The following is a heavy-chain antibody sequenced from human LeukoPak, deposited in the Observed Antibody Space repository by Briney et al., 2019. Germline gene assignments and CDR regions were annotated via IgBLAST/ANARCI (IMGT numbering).Heavy chain of an antibody. CDR2: ISGSGGST. CDR3: AKEVTTDYFDY. J-gene: IGHJ4*02. CDR1: GSTFTTMP. D-gene: IGHD4-17*01. V-gene: IGHV3-23*01. Sequence: GGSLKLSCPPSGSTFTTMPMSWARQPPGKGLEWVSAISGSGGSTYYAASVKGRFTISRDNPKNTLYLQMNSLRAEDTAVYYCAKEVTTDYFDYWGQGTLVTVSS.